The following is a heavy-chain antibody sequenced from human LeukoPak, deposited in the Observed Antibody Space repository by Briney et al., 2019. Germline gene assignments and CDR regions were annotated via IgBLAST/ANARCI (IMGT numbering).Heavy chain of an antibody. J-gene: IGHJ4*02. CDR1: GDSISNYY. CDR2: IYYSGST. D-gene: IGHD6-13*01. CDR3: ARVGSSWYSASFGYYFDY. V-gene: IGHV4-59*01. Sequence: PSETLSLTCTVSGDSISNYYWNWIRQPPGKGLEWIGYIYYSGSTNYNPSLKSRVTISVDTSKNQFSLNLSSATAADTAVYYCARVGSSWYSASFGYYFDYWGQGTLVTVSS.